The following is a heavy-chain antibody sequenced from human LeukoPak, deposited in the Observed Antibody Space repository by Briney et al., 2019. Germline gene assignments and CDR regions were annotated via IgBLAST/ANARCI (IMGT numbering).Heavy chain of an antibody. CDR1: GGSISSSSYY. D-gene: IGHD4-23*01. Sequence: SETLSLTCTVSGGSISSSSYYWGWIRQTPGKGLEWIGSIYYSGSTYYNPSLKSRVTISVDTSKNQFSLKLSSVVAADTAVYYCANSANYGGNSGYFDYWGQGTLVTVSS. CDR2: IYYSGST. V-gene: IGHV4-39*01. CDR3: ANSANYGGNSGYFDY. J-gene: IGHJ4*02.